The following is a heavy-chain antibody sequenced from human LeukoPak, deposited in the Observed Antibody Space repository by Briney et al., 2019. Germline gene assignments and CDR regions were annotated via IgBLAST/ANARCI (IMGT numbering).Heavy chain of an antibody. CDR1: GFTFGSYA. CDR2: ISGRGGGT. J-gene: IGHJ4*02. CDR3: VKGGTDYDFWNDSSYSYYFDF. Sequence: PGGSLRLSCAASGFTFGSYAMSWVRQAPGKGLEWVSYISGRGGGTFYADSVKGRLTISRDNSKNTLFLQMNSLRAEDTAMYYCVKGGTDYDFWNDSSYSYYFDFWGQGTLVTVSS. D-gene: IGHD3-3*01. V-gene: IGHV3-23*01.